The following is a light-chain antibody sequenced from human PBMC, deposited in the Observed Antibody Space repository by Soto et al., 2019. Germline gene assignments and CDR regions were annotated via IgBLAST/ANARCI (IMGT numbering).Light chain of an antibody. CDR1: SSDVGGYNY. V-gene: IGLV2-8*01. CDR2: DVS. CDR3: SSYAGTHIV. Sequence: QSVLTQPPSASGSPGQSVTISCTGTSSDVGGYNYVSWYQQHPGKAPKLMIYDVSKRPSGAPARFSGSKSGNTASLTVSGLQAEDEADYYCSSYAGTHIVFGTGTKVTVL. J-gene: IGLJ1*01.